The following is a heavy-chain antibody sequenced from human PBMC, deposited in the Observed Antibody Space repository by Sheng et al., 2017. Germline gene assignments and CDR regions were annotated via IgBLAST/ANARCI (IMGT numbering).Heavy chain of an antibody. CDR2: ILYDGSDK. J-gene: IGHJ6*02. D-gene: IGHD3-10*01. CDR1: GFTFSNYA. V-gene: IGHV3-30*04. Sequence: VQLVESGGGLVQPGGSLRLSCAASGFTFSNYAMHWARQAPGKGLEWVAIILYDGSDKYYADSVKGRFTISRDNSKNTLYLQMNSLRAEDTAVYYCARRHYYGSGDYHYYYYAMDVWGQGTTVSVSS. CDR3: ARRHYYGSGDYHYYYYAMDV.